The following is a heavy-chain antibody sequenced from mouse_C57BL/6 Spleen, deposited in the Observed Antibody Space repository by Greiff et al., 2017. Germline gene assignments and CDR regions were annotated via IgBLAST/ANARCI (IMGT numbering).Heavy chain of an antibody. Sequence: EVKLVESGPGLVKPSQSLSLTCSVTGYSITSGYYWNWIRQFPGNKLEWMGYISYDGSNNYNSSLKNRISITRDTSKNQFFLKFNSVTTEDTATYYCARERGDGYYDAMDYWGQGTSLTVSS. J-gene: IGHJ4*01. CDR1: GYSITSGYY. CDR2: ISYDGSN. CDR3: ARERGDGYYDAMDY. V-gene: IGHV3-6*01. D-gene: IGHD2-3*01.